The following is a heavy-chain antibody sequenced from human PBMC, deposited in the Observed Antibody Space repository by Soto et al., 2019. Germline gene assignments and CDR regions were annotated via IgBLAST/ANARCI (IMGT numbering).Heavy chain of an antibody. CDR3: ARDDTYYYDSSGYLFDD. D-gene: IGHD3-22*01. J-gene: IGHJ4*02. Sequence: ASVKVSCKASGYTFTSYAMHWVRQAPGQRLEWMGWINAGNGNTKYSQKFQGRVTITRDTSASTAYMELSSLRSEDTAVYYCARDDTYYYDSSGYLFDDRGQGTLVTVSS. V-gene: IGHV1-3*01. CDR1: GYTFTSYA. CDR2: INAGNGNT.